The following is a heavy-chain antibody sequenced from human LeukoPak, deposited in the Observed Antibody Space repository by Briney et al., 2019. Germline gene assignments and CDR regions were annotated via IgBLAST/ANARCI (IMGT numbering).Heavy chain of an antibody. CDR1: GHTFTIYD. CDR2: MNPNSGNT. Sequence: ASVSVSYTACGHTFTIYDINWVRQAPGKGGEWVGWMNPNSGNTGYAQKVQGRHTMTRNTSISTAYMELSSLRSEDTAVYYCARVARMGITIFYYYMDVWGKGTTVTVSS. D-gene: IGHD3-9*01. V-gene: IGHV1-8*01. CDR3: ARVARMGITIFYYYMDV. J-gene: IGHJ6*03.